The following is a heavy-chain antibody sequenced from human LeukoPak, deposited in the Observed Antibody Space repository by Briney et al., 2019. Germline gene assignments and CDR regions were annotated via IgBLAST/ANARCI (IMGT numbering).Heavy chain of an antibody. CDR2: IDPSDSYT. V-gene: IGHV5-10-1*01. J-gene: IGHJ3*02. CDR3: ARQGGFYDNRGYNDAFDI. D-gene: IGHD3-22*01. Sequence: GESLKISCKGSGYSFTTYWISWLRQMPGKGLEWMGRIDPSDSYTNYSPSFQGHVTISVDKSISTAYLQWSSLKASDTAMYYCARQGGFYDNRGYNDAFDIWGQGTVVTVSS. CDR1: GYSFTTYW.